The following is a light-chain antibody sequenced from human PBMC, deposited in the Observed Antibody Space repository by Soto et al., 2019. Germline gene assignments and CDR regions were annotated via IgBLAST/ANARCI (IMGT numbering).Light chain of an antibody. CDR1: SSNIGSNY. CDR2: RNN. V-gene: IGLV1-47*01. Sequence: SALTERPSASGSPGQSVTISCSGSSSNIGSNYVYWYQQLPGTAPKLLIYRNNQRPSGVPDRFSASKSGTSASLAISGLRSEDEADYYCAAWDDSLTGYVFGTGTKVTV. J-gene: IGLJ1*01. CDR3: AAWDDSLTGYV.